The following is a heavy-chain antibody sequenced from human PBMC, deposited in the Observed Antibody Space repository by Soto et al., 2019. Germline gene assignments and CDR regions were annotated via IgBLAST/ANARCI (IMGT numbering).Heavy chain of an antibody. V-gene: IGHV4-38-2*01. CDR1: DYFISSGYF. CDR2: VYHTGST. Sequence: SATLSLTCVVSDYFISSGYFWAWIRQPPGKGLEWIGTVYHTGSTYYSPSLKGRVNISVDTSKNLFSLNLSYVTSADTGVYYCGRYLHTSSGPPIWGQGTLVT. D-gene: IGHD5-12*01. CDR3: GRYLHTSSGPPI. J-gene: IGHJ4*02.